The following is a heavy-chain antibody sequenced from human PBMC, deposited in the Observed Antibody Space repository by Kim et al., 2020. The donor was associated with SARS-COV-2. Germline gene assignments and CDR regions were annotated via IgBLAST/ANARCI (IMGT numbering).Heavy chain of an antibody. Sequence: SVKVSCKASGGTFSSYAISWVRQAPGQGLEWMGGIIPIFGTANYAQKFQGRVTITADKSTSTAYMELSSLRSEDTAVYYCARGRQDMVRGVIIRQYYFDYWGQGTLVTVSS. V-gene: IGHV1-69*06. J-gene: IGHJ4*02. CDR2: IIPIFGTA. CDR3: ARGRQDMVRGVIIRQYYFDY. D-gene: IGHD3-10*01. CDR1: GGTFSSYA.